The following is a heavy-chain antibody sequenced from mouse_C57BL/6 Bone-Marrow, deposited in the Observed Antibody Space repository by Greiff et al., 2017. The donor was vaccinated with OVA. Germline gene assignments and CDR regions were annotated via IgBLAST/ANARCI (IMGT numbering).Heavy chain of an antibody. Sequence: EVQLVESGPVLVKPGPSVKISCKASGFTFTDYYMHWVKQSHGKSLEWIGLVYPYNGGTSYNQKFKGKATLTVDTSSSTAYMELNSLTSEDSAVYYCAIRGGNYYGSSYVDYWGQGTTLTVSS. D-gene: IGHD1-1*01. V-gene: IGHV1-36*01. J-gene: IGHJ2*01. CDR2: VYPYNGGT. CDR3: AIRGGNYYGSSYVDY. CDR1: GFTFTDYY.